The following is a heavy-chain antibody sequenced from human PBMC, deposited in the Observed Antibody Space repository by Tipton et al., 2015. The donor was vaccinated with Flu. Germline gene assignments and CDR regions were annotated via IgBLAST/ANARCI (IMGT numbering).Heavy chain of an antibody. CDR3: ARARYISSLYFDL. D-gene: IGHD6-6*01. V-gene: IGHV3-7*01. J-gene: IGHJ2*01. Sequence: SLRLSCAASGFTFSYYWMSWVRQAPGKGLEWLANIKQDGSEKYYVDSVKGRFTISRDNAKNSLYLQMSSLGAEDTAVYWCARARYISSLYFDLWGRGTLVTVPS. CDR1: GFTFSYYW. CDR2: IKQDGSEK.